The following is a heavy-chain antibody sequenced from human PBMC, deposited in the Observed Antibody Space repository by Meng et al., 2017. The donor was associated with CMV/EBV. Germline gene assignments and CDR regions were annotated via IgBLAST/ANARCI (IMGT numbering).Heavy chain of an antibody. V-gene: IGHV3-30*03. CDR1: GFTFSSYW. D-gene: IGHD2-2*01. J-gene: IGHJ6*02. CDR3: ARDSRIVVVLDGMDV. Sequence: GGSLRLSCAASGFTFSSYWMSWVRQAPGKGLEWVAVISYDGSNKYYADSVRGRFTISRDNSKHTLYLQMNSLRAEDTAVYYCARDSRIVVVLDGMDVWGQGTTVTVSS. CDR2: ISYDGSNK.